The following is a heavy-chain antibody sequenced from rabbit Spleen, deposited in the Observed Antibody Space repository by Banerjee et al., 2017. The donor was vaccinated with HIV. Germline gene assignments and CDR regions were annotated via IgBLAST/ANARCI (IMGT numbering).Heavy chain of an antibody. J-gene: IGHJ4*01. D-gene: IGHD7-1*01. CDR3: ARDTGREDFNL. V-gene: IGHV1S40*01. CDR1: GVSFSGNSY. Sequence: QSLEESGGDLVKPGASLTLTCIASGVSFSGNSYMCWVRQAPGKGLQWIACINTYTGKPVYATWPKGRFTISKTSSTTVTLQMTSLTAADTATYFCARDTGREDFNLWGPGTLVTVS. CDR2: INTYTGKP.